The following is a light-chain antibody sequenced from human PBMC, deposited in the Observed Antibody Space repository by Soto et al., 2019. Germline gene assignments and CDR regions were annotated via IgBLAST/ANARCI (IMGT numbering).Light chain of an antibody. Sequence: EIVLTQSPGTLALSPGERATLSCRASLSVSTSYLAWYQQKPGQPPRLLIYDASNRATGIPVRFSGSGSGTDFTLTISRLEPEDFAVYYCQQYGSSSWTFGQGTKVDIK. CDR3: QQYGSSSWT. V-gene: IGKV3-20*01. J-gene: IGKJ1*01. CDR2: DAS. CDR1: LSVSTSY.